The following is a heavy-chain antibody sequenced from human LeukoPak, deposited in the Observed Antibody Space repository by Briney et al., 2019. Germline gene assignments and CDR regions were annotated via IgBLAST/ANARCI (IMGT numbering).Heavy chain of an antibody. V-gene: IGHV3-53*01. J-gene: IGHJ4*02. Sequence: GGSLRLSCVASGFTVSSNYMSWVRQAPGKGLEWVSVIYSGGSTYYADSVKGRFTISRDNSKNTLYLQMNSLRAEDTAVYYCARDSHSGSYYRLDYGGQGTLVTVSS. CDR2: IYSGGST. CDR3: ARDSHSGSYYRLDY. CDR1: GFTVSSNY. D-gene: IGHD1-26*01.